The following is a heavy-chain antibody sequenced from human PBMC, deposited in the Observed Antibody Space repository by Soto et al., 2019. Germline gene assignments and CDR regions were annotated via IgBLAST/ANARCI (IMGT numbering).Heavy chain of an antibody. J-gene: IGHJ4*02. V-gene: IGHV4-59*01. CDR3: ARGAADTAMVDS. CDR1: GGSIRSYY. CDR2: IFYSGST. Sequence: SETLSLTCTVSGGSIRSYYWTWIRQPPGKGLEWLGYIFYSGSTFYNPSLKSRVTVSIHTSKSQFSLQLTSVTAADTAVYYCARGAADTAMVDSWGQGTLVTVSS. D-gene: IGHD5-18*01.